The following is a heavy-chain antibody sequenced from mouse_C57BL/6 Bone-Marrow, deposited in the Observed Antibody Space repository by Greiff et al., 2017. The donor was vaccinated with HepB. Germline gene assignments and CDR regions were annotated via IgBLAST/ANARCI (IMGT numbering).Heavy chain of an antibody. CDR2: INPGSGGT. Sequence: VQLQQSGAELVRPGTSVKVSCKASGYAFTNYLIEWVKQRPGQGLEWIGVINPGSGGTNYNEKFKGKATLTADKSSSTVYMQLSRLTSEDSAVYFCAREGYYYGSSLYYFDYWGQGTTLTVSS. D-gene: IGHD1-1*01. CDR1: GYAFTNYL. CDR3: AREGYYYGSSLYYFDY. V-gene: IGHV1-54*01. J-gene: IGHJ2*01.